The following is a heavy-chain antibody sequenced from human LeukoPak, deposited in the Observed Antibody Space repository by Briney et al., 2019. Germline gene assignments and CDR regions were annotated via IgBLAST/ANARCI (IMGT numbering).Heavy chain of an antibody. D-gene: IGHD3-22*01. CDR3: ARGGYLPTTIVVVITRALDYFDY. V-gene: IGHV1-2*02. CDR1: GYTFTGYY. Sequence: ASVKVSCKASGYTFTGYYMHWVRQAPGQGLEWMGWINPNSGGTNYAQKFQGRVTMTRDTSISTAYMELSRLRSDDTAVYYCARGGYLPTTIVVVITRALDYFDYWGQGTLVTVSS. J-gene: IGHJ4*02. CDR2: INPNSGGT.